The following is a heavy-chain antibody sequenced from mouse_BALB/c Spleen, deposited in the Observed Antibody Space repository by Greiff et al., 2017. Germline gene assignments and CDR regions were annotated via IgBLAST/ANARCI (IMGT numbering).Heavy chain of an antibody. J-gene: IGHJ2*01. CDR3: ARGDGYLFDY. CDR1: GFSLTSYG. Sequence: VKVVESGPGLVAPSQSLSITCTVSGFSLTSYGVHWVRQPPGKGLEWLGVIWAGGSTNYNSALMASLSISKDNSKSHVFLKMTSLQTDDTAMYYCARGDGYLFDYWGQGTTLTVSS. CDR2: IWAGGST. V-gene: IGHV2-9*02. D-gene: IGHD2-3*01.